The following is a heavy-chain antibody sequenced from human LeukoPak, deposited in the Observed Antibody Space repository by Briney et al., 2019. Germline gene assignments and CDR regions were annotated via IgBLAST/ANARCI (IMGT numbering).Heavy chain of an antibody. J-gene: IGHJ6*03. CDR2: IYTSRST. V-gene: IGHV4-4*07. D-gene: IGHD3-10*01. CDR1: GGSLTLYY. Sequence: SETLSLTCTVSGGSLTLYYWSWIRQPAGKGLEWIGRIYTSRSTNYNPSLKSRVSMSVDTSKNQFSLNLRSVTAADTAVYYCARLYGSVYYYYMDVWGKGTTVTVSS. CDR3: ARLYGSVYYYYMDV.